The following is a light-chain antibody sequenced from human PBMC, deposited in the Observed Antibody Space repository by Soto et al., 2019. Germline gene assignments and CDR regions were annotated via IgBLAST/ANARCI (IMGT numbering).Light chain of an antibody. CDR1: SSDVGGYNY. CDR2: EVS. CDR3: SSYVGSNNFV. J-gene: IGLJ1*01. Sequence: SALTQPPSASGSPGQSVTISCTGTSSDVGGYNYVSWYQQHPGKAPKLMIYEVSERPSGVPDRFSGSKSGNTASLTVSGLQADDEADYYCSSYVGSNNFVFGTGTKVTVL. V-gene: IGLV2-8*01.